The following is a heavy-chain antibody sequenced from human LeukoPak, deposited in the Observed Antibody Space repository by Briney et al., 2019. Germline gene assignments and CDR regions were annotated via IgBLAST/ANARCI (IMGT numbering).Heavy chain of an antibody. CDR3: ARRRDSMDI. Sequence: GESLRISCKGSGYSFNSYWIGWVRQMPGKGLEWMGIIYPRDSDTRYSPSFQGQVTISVDKSTTTAYLQWSSLKASDTAMYYCARRRDSMDIWGQGTTVTVSS. CDR1: GYSFNSYW. D-gene: IGHD5-24*01. CDR2: IYPRDSDT. J-gene: IGHJ6*02. V-gene: IGHV5-51*01.